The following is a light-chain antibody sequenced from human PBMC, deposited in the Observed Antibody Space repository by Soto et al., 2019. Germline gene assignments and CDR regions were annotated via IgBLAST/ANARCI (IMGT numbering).Light chain of an antibody. CDR2: AAS. Sequence: DIQMTQSPSSLSASVGDRVTITCRASQAISNHLAWYQQKPGKVPKLLIYAASTLQLGVPSRFSGSGSGTDFTLTISSLQPEDVATYYCQEYNSARTWTFGQGTKVEIK. CDR1: QAISNH. J-gene: IGKJ1*01. CDR3: QEYNSARTWT. V-gene: IGKV1-27*01.